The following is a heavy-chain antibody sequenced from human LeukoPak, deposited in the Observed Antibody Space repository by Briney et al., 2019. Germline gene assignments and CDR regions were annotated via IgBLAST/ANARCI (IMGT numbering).Heavy chain of an antibody. CDR3: ARGETYSSGWPYFDY. Sequence: SETLSLTCTVSGGSISTYFWSWIRQPPGKGLEWIGYIYHDGSTNYNPSLNRRVAISVDTSQNEFSLKLTPVTAADTAVYYCARGETYSSGWPYFDYWGQGTLVTVSS. D-gene: IGHD6-19*01. V-gene: IGHV4-59*12. CDR1: GGSISTYF. J-gene: IGHJ4*02. CDR2: IYHDGST.